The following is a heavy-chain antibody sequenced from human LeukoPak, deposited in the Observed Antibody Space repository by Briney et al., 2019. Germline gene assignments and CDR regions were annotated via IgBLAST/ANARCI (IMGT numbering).Heavy chain of an antibody. CDR2: VYHSGST. V-gene: IGHV4-38-2*02. CDR3: ARDENGDYVDYMDV. CDR1: GFSISSGYY. J-gene: IGHJ6*03. D-gene: IGHD4-17*01. Sequence: SETLSLTCTVSGFSISSGYYWGWIRQPPGKGLEWIGSVYHSGSTYYNPSLKSRVSMSVDTTKNQFSLKLSFVTAADTAVYYCARDENGDYVDYMDVWGKGTTVTVSS.